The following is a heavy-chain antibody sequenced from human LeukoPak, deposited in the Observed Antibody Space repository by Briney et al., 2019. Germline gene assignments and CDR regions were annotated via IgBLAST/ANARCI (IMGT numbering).Heavy chain of an antibody. J-gene: IGHJ3*02. CDR3: AREAYDSSGSRAFDI. V-gene: IGHV4-30-4*01. D-gene: IGHD3-22*01. CDR2: IYYSGST. Sequence: SRTLSLTCTVSGGSISSGDYYWSWIRQPPGKGLEWIGYIYYSGSTYYNPSLKSRVTISVDASKNQFSLKLSSVTAADTAVYYCAREAYDSSGSRAFDIWGQGTMVTVSS. CDR1: GGSISSGDYY.